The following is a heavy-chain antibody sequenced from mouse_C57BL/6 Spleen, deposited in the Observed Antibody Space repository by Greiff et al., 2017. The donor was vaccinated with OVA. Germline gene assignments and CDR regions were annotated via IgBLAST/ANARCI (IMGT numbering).Heavy chain of an antibody. J-gene: IGHJ2*01. CDR1: GYAFSSYW. V-gene: IGHV1-80*01. D-gene: IGHD2-4*01. CDR2: IYPGDGDT. Sequence: QVQLQQSGAELVKPGASVKISCKASGYAFSSYWMNWVKQRPGKGLEWIGQIYPGDGDTNYNGKFKGKATLTADKSSSTAYMQLSSLTSEDSAVYFCARRGDYGTVDYWGQGTTLTVSS. CDR3: ARRGDYGTVDY.